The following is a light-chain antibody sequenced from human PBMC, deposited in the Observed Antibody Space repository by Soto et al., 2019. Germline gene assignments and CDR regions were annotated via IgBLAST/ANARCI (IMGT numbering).Light chain of an antibody. Sequence: DSQMTQSPSTLSGSVGDRVTITCRASQTISSWLAWYQQKPGKAPKLLIYKASTLKSWVPSRFSGSGSGTEFNLTISSLQPDDFATYYCQHYNSYSEAFGQGTKVEL. CDR3: QHYNSYSEA. CDR2: KAS. CDR1: QTISSW. J-gene: IGKJ1*01. V-gene: IGKV1-5*03.